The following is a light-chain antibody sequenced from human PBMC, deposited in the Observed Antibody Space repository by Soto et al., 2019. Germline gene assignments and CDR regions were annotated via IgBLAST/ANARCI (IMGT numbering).Light chain of an antibody. J-gene: IGKJ4*01. CDR2: GAS. CDR3: QQHNNWPLT. V-gene: IGKV3-15*01. CDR1: QSVSSN. Sequence: EVVLTHSPGTLSMSPCERATLSSRASQSVSSNLAWYQQKPGQAPRLLVYGASTRATGIPARFSGSGSGTQFTLTISSLQSEDFAVYYCQQHNNWPLTFGGGTKVDIK.